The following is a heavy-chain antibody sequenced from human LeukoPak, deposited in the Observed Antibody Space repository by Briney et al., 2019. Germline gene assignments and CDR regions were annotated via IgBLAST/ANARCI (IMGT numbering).Heavy chain of an antibody. Sequence: GGSLRLSCAASGFTFSSYGMHWVRQAPGKGLEWVAFIRYDGSNKYYADSVKGRFTISRDNSKNTLYLQMNSLRAEDTAVYYCATVKGFWSGYYKPFDYWGQGTLVTVSS. CDR1: GFTFSSYG. J-gene: IGHJ4*02. D-gene: IGHD3-3*01. V-gene: IGHV3-30*02. CDR2: IRYDGSNK. CDR3: ATVKGFWSGYYKPFDY.